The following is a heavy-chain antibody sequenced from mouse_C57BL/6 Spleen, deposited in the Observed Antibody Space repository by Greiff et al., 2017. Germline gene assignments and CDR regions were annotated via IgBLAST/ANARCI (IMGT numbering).Heavy chain of an antibody. J-gene: IGHJ4*01. D-gene: IGHD1-1*01. V-gene: IGHV14-3*01. Sequence: EVQLVESVAELVRPGASVKLSCTASGFNIKNTYMHWVKQRPEQGLEWIGRIDPANGNTKYAPKFQGKATITADTSSNTAYLQLSSLTSEDTAIYYCARGRYYGSSYYAMDYWGQGTSVTVSS. CDR2: IDPANGNT. CDR1: GFNIKNTY. CDR3: ARGRYYGSSYYAMDY.